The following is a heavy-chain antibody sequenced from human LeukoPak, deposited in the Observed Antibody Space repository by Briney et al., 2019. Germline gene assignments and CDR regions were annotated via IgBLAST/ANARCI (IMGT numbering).Heavy chain of an antibody. D-gene: IGHD3-22*01. V-gene: IGHV3-13*04. Sequence: PGGSLRLSCAASGFTFSSYDMHWVRQATGKGLEWVSAIGTAGDTYYPGSVKGRFTFSRENAKNSLYLQMNSLRAGDTAVYYCARGVFYDSSGYYRRKYNWFDPWGQGTLVTVSS. CDR1: GFTFSSYD. CDR3: ARGVFYDSSGYYRRKYNWFDP. CDR2: IGTAGDT. J-gene: IGHJ5*02.